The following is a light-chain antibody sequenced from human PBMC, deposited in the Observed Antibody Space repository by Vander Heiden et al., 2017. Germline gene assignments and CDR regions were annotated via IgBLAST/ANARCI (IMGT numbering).Light chain of an antibody. V-gene: IGKV3-11*01. CDR3: QQRSSWPRT. Sequence: EIVLTQSPATLSLPPGERATLSCWASQSISSYFACYQQRPGQAPRLLVYYASNRATGIPARFSGSGSGTDFTLTIDSLEPEDFVVYYCQQRSSWPRTFGPGTKVDIK. CDR1: QSISSY. CDR2: YAS. J-gene: IGKJ3*01.